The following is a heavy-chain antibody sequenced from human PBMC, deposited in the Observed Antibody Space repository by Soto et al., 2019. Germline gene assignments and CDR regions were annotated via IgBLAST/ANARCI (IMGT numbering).Heavy chain of an antibody. CDR2: INPNSGGT. V-gene: IGHV1-2*04. J-gene: IGHJ3*02. D-gene: IGHD5-12*01. CDR3: ARNEATRAFDI. Sequence: GASVKVSCKASGYTFTGYYMHWVRQAPGQGLEWMGWINPNSGGTNYAQKFQGWVTMTRDTSISTAYMELSRLRSDDTAVYYCARNEATRAFDIWGQVTMVTVSS. CDR1: GYTFTGYY.